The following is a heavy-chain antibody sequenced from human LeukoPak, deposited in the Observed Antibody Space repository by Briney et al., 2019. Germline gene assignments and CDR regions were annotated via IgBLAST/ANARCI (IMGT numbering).Heavy chain of an antibody. J-gene: IGHJ2*01. V-gene: IGHV4-59*01. D-gene: IGHD6-13*01. CDR1: GGSISSYY. CDR2: IYYSGST. CDR3: ARVYYSNSYDYWYFDL. Sequence: SETLSLTCTVSGGSISSYYWSWIRQPPGKGLEWIGYIYYSGSTNYNPSLQSRVTISVDTSKNQFSLKLSSVTAADTAVYYCARVYYSNSYDYWYFDLWGRGTLVTVSS.